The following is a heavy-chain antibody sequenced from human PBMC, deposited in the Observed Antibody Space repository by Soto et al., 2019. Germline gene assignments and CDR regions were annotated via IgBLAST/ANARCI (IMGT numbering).Heavy chain of an antibody. D-gene: IGHD2-2*01. Sequence: PGESLKISCKGSGFTSTSYWIAWVRQMPGKGLEWMGIIYPGDSDSSYSPSFQGQVTISADKSINTAYLHWSSLKASDTAIYYCAKHEGYCSTTTCSNFDYWGQGTLVTVSS. CDR3: AKHEGYCSTTTCSNFDY. CDR1: GFTSTSYW. CDR2: IYPGDSDS. V-gene: IGHV5-51*01. J-gene: IGHJ4*02.